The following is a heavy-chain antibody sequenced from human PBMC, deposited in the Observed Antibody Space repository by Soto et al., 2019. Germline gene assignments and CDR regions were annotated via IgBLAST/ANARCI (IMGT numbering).Heavy chain of an antibody. CDR1: GGSFSGYY. CDR2: VKHSGNI. CDR3: ARGREFDFSSGYADSFDV. Sequence: QVQLQQWGAGLVEPSETLSLTCAVYGGSFSGYYWCWFRQPPGTGLEWIGEVKHSGNINYNPSLNTRLAVSVATSKNQLFLTLFAITAADTAMYYCARGREFDFSSGYADSFDVWGQGTMVTVSS. D-gene: IGHD3-3*01. J-gene: IGHJ3*01. V-gene: IGHV4-34*01.